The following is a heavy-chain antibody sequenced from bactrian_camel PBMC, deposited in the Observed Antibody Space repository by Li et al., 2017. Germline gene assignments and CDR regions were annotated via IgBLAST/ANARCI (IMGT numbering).Heavy chain of an antibody. Sequence: VQLVESGGGLVQPGGSLRLSCAASGFTFSSVHMCWVRQAPGKGLEWVSGISGDARTTYYADSVKGRFTISSDNAKNTVYLQMNSLKPEDTGVYTCGLDAQGPYDCISGSWSPVVAASWGQGTQVTVS. D-gene: IGHD5*01. J-gene: IGHJ6*01. CDR2: ISGDARTT. V-gene: IGHV3S40*01. CDR3: GLDAQGPYDCISGSWSPVVAAS. CDR1: GFTFSSVH.